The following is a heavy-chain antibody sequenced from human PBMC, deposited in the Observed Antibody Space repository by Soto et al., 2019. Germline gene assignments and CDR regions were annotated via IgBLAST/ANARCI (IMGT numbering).Heavy chain of an antibody. D-gene: IGHD3-10*01. CDR1: GGSFSGYY. CDR3: ARGLNSGITMVRGVIIWFDP. Sequence: SETLSLTCAVYGGSFSGYYWSWIHQPPGKGLEWIGEINHSGSTNYNPSLKSRVTISVDTSKNQFSLKLSSVTAADTAVYYCARGLNSGITMVRGVIIWFDPWGQGTLVTVSS. J-gene: IGHJ5*02. V-gene: IGHV4-34*01. CDR2: INHSGST.